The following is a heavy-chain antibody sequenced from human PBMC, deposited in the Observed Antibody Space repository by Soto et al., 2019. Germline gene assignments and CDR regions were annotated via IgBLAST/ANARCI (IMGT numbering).Heavy chain of an antibody. Sequence: GASVKVSCKASGFTFTSSAVQWVRQARGQRLEWIGWIVVGSGNTNYAQKFQERVTITRDMSTSTAYMELSSLRSEDTAVYYCAVIKIFGVLIDGTELDYWGQGNLVTVSS. V-gene: IGHV1-58*01. J-gene: IGHJ4*02. CDR3: AVIKIFGVLIDGTELDY. D-gene: IGHD3-3*01. CDR2: IVVGSGNT. CDR1: GFTFTSSA.